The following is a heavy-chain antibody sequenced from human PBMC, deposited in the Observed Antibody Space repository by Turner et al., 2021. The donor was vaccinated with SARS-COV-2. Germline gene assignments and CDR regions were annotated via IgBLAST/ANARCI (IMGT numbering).Heavy chain of an antibody. D-gene: IGHD3-22*01. CDR2: IYYSRRP. CDR1: GGSISSSSYY. J-gene: IGHJ3*02. V-gene: IGHV4-39*01. Sequence: GPGLVKPSETLSLTCNVSGGSISSSSYYWCWMRQPPGKGLEWIRNIYYSRRPYYNPSLKSRVSISVDTSKNQFSMKLSSVTAADTSVYYCAIRLITMILVFKALSAFDIWGQGTMFTVSS. CDR3: AIRLITMILVFKALSAFDI.